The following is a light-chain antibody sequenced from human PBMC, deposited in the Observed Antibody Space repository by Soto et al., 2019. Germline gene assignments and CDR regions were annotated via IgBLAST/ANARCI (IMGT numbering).Light chain of an antibody. J-gene: IGKJ1*01. CDR1: QDIGND. CDR3: LHDHTYPWT. CDR2: AAS. V-gene: IGKV1-6*01. Sequence: MTQSPSCLSAIAGDRVTIACGASQDIGNDLGWYQQMPGKAPKLLIFAASTLQSGVSSRFSGSGSGTHFTLTIGNLQPEDAATYYCLHDHTYPWTFGQGTKVDIK.